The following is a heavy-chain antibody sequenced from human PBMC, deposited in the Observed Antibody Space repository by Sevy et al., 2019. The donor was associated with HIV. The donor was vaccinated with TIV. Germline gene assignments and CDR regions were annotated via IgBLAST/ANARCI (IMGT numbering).Heavy chain of an antibody. Sequence: GGSLRLSCAASGFIFSKFGMHWVRQAPGKGLEWVTFIRYDGSTKYYVESVKGRFTISRDNSKNTLYLQMNSLRPEDTAVYYWAKGLGMVQGALLSDDVWGQGTMVTVSS. J-gene: IGHJ3*01. V-gene: IGHV3-30*02. CDR1: GFIFSKFG. CDR3: AKGLGMVQGALLSDDV. D-gene: IGHD3-10*01. CDR2: IRYDGSTK.